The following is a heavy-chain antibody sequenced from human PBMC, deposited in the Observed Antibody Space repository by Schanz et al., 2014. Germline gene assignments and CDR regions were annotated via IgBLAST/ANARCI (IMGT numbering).Heavy chain of an antibody. Sequence: VQLVESGGGLVQPGGSLRLSCAASGFTFSSYWMSWVRQAPGRGLEWVAVISYHGSERYYADSVKGRFTISRDNSKNTLYLQMNSLRAEDTAVYYCARDGAGRAPDAFDIWGQGTMVTVSS. V-gene: IGHV3-30*03. J-gene: IGHJ3*02. CDR1: GFTFSSYW. CDR2: ISYHGSER. CDR3: ARDGAGRAPDAFDI. D-gene: IGHD1-26*01.